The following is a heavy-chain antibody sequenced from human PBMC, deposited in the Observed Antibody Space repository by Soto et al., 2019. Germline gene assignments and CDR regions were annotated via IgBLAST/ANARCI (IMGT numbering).Heavy chain of an antibody. V-gene: IGHV5-51*01. D-gene: IGHD2-8*02. J-gene: IGHJ5*02. Sequence: AGESLKISCKGSGYKFATYWIAWVRQMPGRGLEWMGIIYPGESKTIYSPSFQGLVTISADTSLNTAYLQWDSLRASDTAIYYCARGFTGSAGRFDPWGQGTVVTVSS. CDR2: IYPGESKT. CDR3: ARGFTGSAGRFDP. CDR1: GYKFATYW.